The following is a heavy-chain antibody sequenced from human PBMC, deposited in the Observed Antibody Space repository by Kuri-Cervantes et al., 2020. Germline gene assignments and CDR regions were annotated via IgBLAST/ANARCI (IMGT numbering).Heavy chain of an antibody. D-gene: IGHD6-19*01. Sequence: GESLKISCAASGFTFSSYGMHWVRQAPGKGLEWVAVIWYDGSNKYYADSVKGRFTISRDNSKNTLYLQMNSLRAEDTAVYYCAREGSSGWYGYYYYYMDVWGKGTTVTVSS. CDR1: GFTFSSYG. V-gene: IGHV3-33*01. CDR2: IWYDGSNK. CDR3: AREGSSGWYGYYYYYMDV. J-gene: IGHJ6*03.